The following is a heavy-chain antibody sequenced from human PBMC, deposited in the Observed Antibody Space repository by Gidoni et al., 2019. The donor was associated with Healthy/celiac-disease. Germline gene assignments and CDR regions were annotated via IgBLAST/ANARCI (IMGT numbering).Heavy chain of an antibody. CDR3: ASSIAARLATYYFDY. D-gene: IGHD6-6*01. Sequence: QVQLQESGPGLVKPSQTLSLTCTVSGGSIRSGSYYWSWIRQPAGKGLEWIGRIYTSGSTNYNPSLKSRVTISVDTSKNQFSLKLSSVTAADTAVYYCASSIAARLATYYFDYWGQGTLVTVSS. CDR1: GGSIRSGSYY. J-gene: IGHJ4*02. V-gene: IGHV4-61*02. CDR2: IYTSGST.